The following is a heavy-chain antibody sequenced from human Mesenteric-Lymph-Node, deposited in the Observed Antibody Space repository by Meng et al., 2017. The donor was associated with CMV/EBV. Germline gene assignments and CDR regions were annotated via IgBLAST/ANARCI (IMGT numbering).Heavy chain of an antibody. CDR1: GFTFSSYA. J-gene: IGHJ5*02. D-gene: IGHD4-11*01. CDR2: IYSATTST. CDR3: ARALTTVLNWFDP. Sequence: GESLKISCAASGFTFSSYAMTWVRQAPGKGLEWVSIIYSATTSTYYADSVKGRFTSSRDNAKNSLYLQMNTLRAEDTAVYYCARALTTVLNWFDPWGQGTLVTVSS. V-gene: IGHV3-23*03.